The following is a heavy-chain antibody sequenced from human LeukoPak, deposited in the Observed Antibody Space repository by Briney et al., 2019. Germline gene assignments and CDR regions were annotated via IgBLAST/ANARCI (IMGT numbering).Heavy chain of an antibody. Sequence: ASAKVSCKVSGYTLTELSMHWVRHAPGTGLEWMGGFDPEDGETIYAQKFQCRVTMTEDTSPDTANMALGCLLSQDTAVHCSAADLVGTGRYIEPWGRGTLVTVSS. J-gene: IGHJ2*01. CDR3: AADLVGTGRYIEP. CDR1: GYTLTELS. D-gene: IGHD1-1*01. V-gene: IGHV1-24*01. CDR2: FDPEDGET.